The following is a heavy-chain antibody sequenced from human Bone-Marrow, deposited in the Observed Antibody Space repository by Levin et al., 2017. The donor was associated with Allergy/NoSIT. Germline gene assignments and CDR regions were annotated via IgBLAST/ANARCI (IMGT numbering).Heavy chain of an antibody. V-gene: IGHV3-48*02. CDR2: ISSSSSTI. CDR3: ARRYYGSGSYYKATDYYYYYYMDV. Sequence: GGSLRLSCAASGFTFSSYSMNWVRQAPGKGLEWVSYISSSSSTIYYADSVKGRFTISRDNAKNSLYLQMNSLRDEDTAVYYCARRYYGSGSYYKATDYYYYYYMDVWGKGTTVTVSS. D-gene: IGHD3-10*01. CDR1: GFTFSSYS. J-gene: IGHJ6*03.